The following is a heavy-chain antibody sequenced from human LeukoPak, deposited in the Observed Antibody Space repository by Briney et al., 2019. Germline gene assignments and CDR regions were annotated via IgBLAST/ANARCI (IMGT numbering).Heavy chain of an antibody. D-gene: IGHD3-16*02. CDR1: GGSISSSSYY. CDR2: IYYSGST. V-gene: IGHV4-39*07. Sequence: PSETLSLTCTVSGGSISSSSYYWGWIRQPPGKGLEWIGSIYYSGSTYYNPSLKSRVTISVDTSKNQFSLKLSSVTAADTAVYYCARVGGNDYVWGSYRYLLGAPYYYYMDVWGKGTTVTVSS. CDR3: ARVGGNDYVWGSYRYLLGAPYYYYMDV. J-gene: IGHJ6*03.